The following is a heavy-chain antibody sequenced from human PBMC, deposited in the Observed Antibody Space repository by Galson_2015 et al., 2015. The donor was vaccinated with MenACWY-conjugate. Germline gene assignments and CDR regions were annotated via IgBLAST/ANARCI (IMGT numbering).Heavy chain of an antibody. CDR3: ARDRGGWNSLR. Sequence: SLRLSCAASGFTFSSSAMNWVRQAPGKGLEWVSGLSVSGDKAYYADSVKGRFTISRDNSKNTLDLQMNSLRVEDTAVYYCARDRGGWNSLRWGQGTTVTVSS. V-gene: IGHV3-23*01. CDR1: GFTFSSSA. D-gene: IGHD1-7*01. CDR2: LSVSGDKA. J-gene: IGHJ6*02.